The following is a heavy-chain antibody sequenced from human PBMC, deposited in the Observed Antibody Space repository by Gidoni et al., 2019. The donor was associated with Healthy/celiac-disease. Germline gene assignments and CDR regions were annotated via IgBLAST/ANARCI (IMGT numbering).Heavy chain of an antibody. Sequence: EVQLLESGGGFVQPGGSLRLSCAASGFTFSSYAMSWVRQAPGKGLEWVSAISGSGGSTYYADAVKGRFTISRDNSKNTLYLQMNSLRAEDTAVYYCAKDPYDYIWGSYLDYWGQGTLVTVSS. D-gene: IGHD3-16*02. CDR2: ISGSGGST. CDR3: AKDPYDYIWGSYLDY. J-gene: IGHJ4*02. V-gene: IGHV3-23*01. CDR1: GFTFSSYA.